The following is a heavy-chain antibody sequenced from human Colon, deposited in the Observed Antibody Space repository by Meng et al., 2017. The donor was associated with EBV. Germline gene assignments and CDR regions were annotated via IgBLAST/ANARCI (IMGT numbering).Heavy chain of an antibody. D-gene: IGHD6-13*01. CDR3: ARVASATLDH. Sequence: QGQLVPAGAEVKKPGASVKISCEASGYTFTRYYIHWVRQAPGQGLEWMGLINPNDGDTTYAQKFQDRVSMTRDTSTNTVHMELSSLRSDDTAVFYCARVASATLDHWGQGTLVTVSS. J-gene: IGHJ4*02. CDR1: GYTFTRYY. CDR2: INPNDGDT. V-gene: IGHV1-46*01.